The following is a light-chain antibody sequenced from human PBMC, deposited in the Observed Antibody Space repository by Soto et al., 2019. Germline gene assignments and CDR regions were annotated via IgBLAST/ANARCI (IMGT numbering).Light chain of an antibody. CDR3: QQSYSAPSWT. J-gene: IGKJ1*01. Sequence: DIQMTQSPSSLSASVGDRVTITCRASQSISTYLNWYQQKPGKAPKLLIYGASSLQSGVPSRFSGSGSGTDFSFTISSLQPEDFATYYCQQSYSAPSWTFGQETKVEIK. CDR1: QSISTY. V-gene: IGKV1-39*01. CDR2: GAS.